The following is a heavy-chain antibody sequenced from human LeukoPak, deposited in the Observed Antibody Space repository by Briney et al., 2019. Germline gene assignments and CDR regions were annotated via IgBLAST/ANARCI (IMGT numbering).Heavy chain of an antibody. CDR2: IGKSGTDI. Sequence: GGSLRLSCAASGFSFSDYYMSWIRQAPGKGPEWISSIGKSGTDINYAESVKGRFTVSRDNAKNSLFLQMDSLRADDTAVYYCATTARVGQNWGQGTLVTVSS. D-gene: IGHD3/OR15-3a*01. J-gene: IGHJ4*02. V-gene: IGHV3-11*03. CDR1: GFSFSDYY. CDR3: ATTARVGQN.